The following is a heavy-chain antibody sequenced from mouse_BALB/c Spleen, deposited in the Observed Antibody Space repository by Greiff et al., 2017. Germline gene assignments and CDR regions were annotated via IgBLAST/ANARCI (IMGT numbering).Heavy chain of an antibody. V-gene: IGHV5-17*02. J-gene: IGHJ2*01. CDR2: ISSGSSTI. CDR1: GFTFSSFG. CDR3: AREDYGYYVDY. D-gene: IGHD2-4*01. Sequence: EVKVVESGGGLVQPGGSRKLSCAASGFTFSSFGMHWVRQAPEKGLEWVAYISSGSSTIYYADTVKGRFTISRDNPTNTLFLQMTSLRSEDTAMYYCAREDYGYYVDYWGQGTTLTVSS.